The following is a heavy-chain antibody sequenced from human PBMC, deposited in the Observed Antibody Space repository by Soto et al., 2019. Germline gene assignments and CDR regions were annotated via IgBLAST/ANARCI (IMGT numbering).Heavy chain of an antibody. CDR1: GGSISSSSYY. CDR2: TYYSGST. CDR3: ARLLDITMILDY. V-gene: IGHV4-39*01. Sequence: LPETLSLTCTVCGGSISSSSYYWGWIRQPPGKGLEWIGSTYYSGSTYYNPSLKSRVTISVDTSKNQFSLKLSSVTAADTAVYYCARLLDITMILDYWGQGTLVTVSS. J-gene: IGHJ4*02. D-gene: IGHD3-22*01.